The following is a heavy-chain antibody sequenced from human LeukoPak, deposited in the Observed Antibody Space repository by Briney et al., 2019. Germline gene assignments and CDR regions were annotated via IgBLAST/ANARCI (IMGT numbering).Heavy chain of an antibody. V-gene: IGHV7-4-1*02. Sequence: ASVKVSCKASGYTFSTNDINWVRQATGQGLEWMGWINTNTGNPTYAQGFTGRFVFSLDTSVSTAYLQISSLKAEDTAVYYCARSVTPQYFQHWGQGTLVTVSS. J-gene: IGHJ1*01. CDR2: INTNTGNP. CDR3: ARSVTPQYFQH. CDR1: GYTFSTND. D-gene: IGHD4-17*01.